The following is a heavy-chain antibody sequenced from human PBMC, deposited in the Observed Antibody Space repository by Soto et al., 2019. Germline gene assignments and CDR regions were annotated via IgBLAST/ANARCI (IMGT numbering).Heavy chain of an antibody. Sequence: ASVKVSCKASGYTFTNQGISWVRQVPGQGLEWVGWINTFHGNKDYAQKFQGRVTMTTDTSSSTAYMELRSLRSDDTAVYYCVRDPYVSSWRNLALWGQGTLVTVSS. CDR3: VRDPYVSSWRNLAL. J-gene: IGHJ4*02. D-gene: IGHD6-13*01. CDR1: GYTFTNQG. V-gene: IGHV1-18*01. CDR2: INTFHGNK.